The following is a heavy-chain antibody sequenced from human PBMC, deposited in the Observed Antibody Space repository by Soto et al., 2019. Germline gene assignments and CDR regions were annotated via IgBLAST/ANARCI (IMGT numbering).Heavy chain of an antibody. CDR2: SNPNPGNT. J-gene: IGHJ4*02. CDR3: ARGLPRAVLGFDY. D-gene: IGHD1-26*01. Sequence: QVQLVQSGAEVKRPGASVKVSCKAPGYTFTDTFIHWLRQAPGQRPEWMGWSNPNPGNTHYARNVQGRVTLTRDTSTTTAYMELVGPNSDDSAFYFCARGLPRAVLGFDYWGQGTLVTVSS. V-gene: IGHV1-2*02. CDR1: GYTFTDTF.